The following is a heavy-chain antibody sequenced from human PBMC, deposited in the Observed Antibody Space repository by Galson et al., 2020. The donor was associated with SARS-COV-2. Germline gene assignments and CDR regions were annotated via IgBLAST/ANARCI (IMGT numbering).Heavy chain of an antibody. CDR2: IRQDGSEQ. D-gene: IGHD3-22*01. V-gene: IGHV3-7*01. Sequence: TGGSLRLSCAASGFTFTSHWMHWVRQAPGKGLEWVANIRQDGSEQFYVDSVKGRFTISRDNAKKSLFLQMNSLRAEDTAVYYCAREDDSSGSLGGLWGQGTLVTVSS. CDR1: GFTFTSHW. J-gene: IGHJ4*02. CDR3: AREDDSSGSLGGL.